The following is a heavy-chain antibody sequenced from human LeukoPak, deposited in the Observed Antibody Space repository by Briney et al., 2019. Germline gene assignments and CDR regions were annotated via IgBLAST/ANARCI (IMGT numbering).Heavy chain of an antibody. Sequence: ASVKVSCKASGYTFSQFGITWVRQAPGQGLEWMGWISAYNGNTNYAQILQGRVTMTTDTSTSTAYMELRSLRSDDTAVYYCARTYSKYFSSSESDYWGQGTLVTVSS. V-gene: IGHV1-18*01. J-gene: IGHJ4*02. D-gene: IGHD6-13*01. CDR1: GYTFSQFG. CDR2: ISAYNGNT. CDR3: ARTYSKYFSSSESDY.